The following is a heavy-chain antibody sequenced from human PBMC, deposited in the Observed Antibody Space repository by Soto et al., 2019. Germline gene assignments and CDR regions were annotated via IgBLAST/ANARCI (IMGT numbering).Heavy chain of an antibody. CDR3: AKDEYRGSSFDY. Sequence: QVQLVESGGGVVQPGRSLRLSCAASGFTFSSYGMHWVRQAPGKGLEWVARISYDGSKKVYADSVKGRFTISRDNSKATLDLQGNSRRAEDTAVFYCAKDEYRGSSFDYWGQGTLVTVSS. CDR1: GFTFSSYG. CDR2: ISYDGSKK. V-gene: IGHV3-30*18. J-gene: IGHJ4*02. D-gene: IGHD1-26*01.